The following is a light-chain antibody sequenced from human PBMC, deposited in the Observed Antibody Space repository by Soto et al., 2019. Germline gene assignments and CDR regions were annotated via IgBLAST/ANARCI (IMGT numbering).Light chain of an antibody. CDR3: QSYDMSLNNHV. CDR2: GGN. Sequence: QSVLTQPPSVSGAPGQGVTISCTGSSSNIGAPYDVHWYQHLPGTAPKLLTYGGNNRPSGVPDRFSGSRSGTSASLAITGLQAEDEADYYCQSYDMSLNNHVVGTGTKLTVL. J-gene: IGLJ1*01. CDR1: SSNIGAPYD. V-gene: IGLV1-40*01.